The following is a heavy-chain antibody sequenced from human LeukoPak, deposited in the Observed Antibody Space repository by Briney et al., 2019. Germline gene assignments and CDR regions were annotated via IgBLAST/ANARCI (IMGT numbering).Heavy chain of an antibody. Sequence: GTSLRLSCEASGFTFRHFGMHWVRQASSKGREGVAVIWRDATNEYYADSVKGRFTISRDNFKNTVSLQMNSLRAEDTVVYYCAKDAQSGFDYSNSLEHWGQGSLVTVSS. J-gene: IGHJ4*02. V-gene: IGHV3-33*06. CDR2: IWRDATNE. CDR3: AKDAQSGFDYSNSLEH. D-gene: IGHD4-11*01. CDR1: GFTFRHFG.